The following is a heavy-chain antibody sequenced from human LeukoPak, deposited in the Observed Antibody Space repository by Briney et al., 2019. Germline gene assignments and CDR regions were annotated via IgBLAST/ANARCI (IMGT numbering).Heavy chain of an antibody. J-gene: IGHJ6*02. D-gene: IGHD2-2*02. CDR1: GYTFTIYD. CDR3: ARRSSAAIGYFAMDV. V-gene: IGHV7-4-1*02. CDR2: INTNPGNP. Sequence: ASVTVSCTASGYTFTIYDTNWVRLAPGQGLEWMGWINTNPGNPTYAQGFTGRFVFSLDTSVSTAYLQISSLKAEDTAVYYRARRSSAAIGYFAMDVWGQGTTVTVSS.